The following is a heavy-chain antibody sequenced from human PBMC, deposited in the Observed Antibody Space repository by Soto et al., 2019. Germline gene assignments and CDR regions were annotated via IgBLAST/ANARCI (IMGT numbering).Heavy chain of an antibody. CDR3: ARDLASSPGY. D-gene: IGHD2-2*01. Sequence: GGSLRLSCAASGFTFSSSWMFWVRQAPEKGLVWISRITPDGTTTSYADSVKGRFTISRDNAKNTVYLQMNSLRAEDTAVYYCARDLASSPGYWGQGTLVTVSS. J-gene: IGHJ4*02. CDR2: ITPDGTTT. CDR1: GFTFSSSW. V-gene: IGHV3-74*01.